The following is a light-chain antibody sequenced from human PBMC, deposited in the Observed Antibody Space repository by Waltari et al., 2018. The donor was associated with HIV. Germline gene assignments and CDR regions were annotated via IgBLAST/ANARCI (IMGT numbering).Light chain of an antibody. J-gene: IGLJ1*01. CDR3: CSYAASYIYV. CDR1: SSDVGRSDY. V-gene: IGLV2-11*01. CDR2: DVT. Sequence: QSALTQPRPVSGSPGQSVNISCAGSSSDVGRSDYVPWYQQLPGNAPKVIIYDVTKRPSGVPDRFSGSKSGNTAFLTISGLQAEDEADYYCCSYAASYIYVFGVGTKVTVL.